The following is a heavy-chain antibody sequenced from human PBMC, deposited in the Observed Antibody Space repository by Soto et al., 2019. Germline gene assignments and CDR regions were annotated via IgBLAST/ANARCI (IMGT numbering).Heavy chain of an antibody. CDR1: GYSFTSYG. Sequence: GASVKVSCKASGYSFTSYGINWVRQAPGQGLEWMGWISAKHGNTHYAQKLQGRVTMTTDTSTSTAYMELRSLTSDDTAVYYCTRDMLKQPLVGFQANWFDPWGQGTLATVS. CDR3: TRDMLKQPLVGFQANWFDP. J-gene: IGHJ5*01. CDR2: ISAKHGNT. V-gene: IGHV1-18*01. D-gene: IGHD3-10*02.